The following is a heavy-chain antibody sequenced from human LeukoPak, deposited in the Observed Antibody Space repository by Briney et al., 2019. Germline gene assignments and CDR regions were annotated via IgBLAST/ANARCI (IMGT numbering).Heavy chain of an antibody. J-gene: IGHJ4*02. Sequence: SQTLSLTCAISGDSVSSNSAAWNWIRQSPSRGLEWLGRTYYRSKWYTYYAVSVKSRISINRDTSKNQISLQLNSVTPEDAAVYYCARSTGPIDYWGQGTLVTVSS. D-gene: IGHD1-1*01. CDR1: GDSVSSNSAA. CDR3: ARSTGPIDY. CDR2: TYYRSKWYT. V-gene: IGHV6-1*01.